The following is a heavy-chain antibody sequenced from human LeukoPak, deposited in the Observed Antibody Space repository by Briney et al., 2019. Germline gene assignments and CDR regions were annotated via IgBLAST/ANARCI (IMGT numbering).Heavy chain of an antibody. D-gene: IGHD3-22*01. CDR3: ASLYYESPGYVRDY. J-gene: IGHJ4*02. V-gene: IGHV3-23*01. CDR2: ISGSGGST. CDR1: GFTYSRYA. Sequence: GGSLRLSCAASGFTYSRYAMSGARQAPGKGLGWVSAISGSGGSTYYADSVKGRFTISRDNAKNTLYLQMNSLRAEDTAVYYCASLYYESPGYVRDYWGQGTLVTVSS.